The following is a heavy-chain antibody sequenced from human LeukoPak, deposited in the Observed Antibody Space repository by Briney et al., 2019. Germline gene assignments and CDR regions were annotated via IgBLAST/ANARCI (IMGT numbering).Heavy chain of an antibody. CDR1: GGSFSGYY. V-gene: IGHV4-34*01. Sequence: PSETLSLTCAVYGGSFSGYYWSWIRQPPGKGLEWIGSIYYSGSTYYNPSLKSRVTISVDTSKNQFSLKLSSVTAADTAVYYCARRTYSKARYYMDVWGKGTTVTVSS. J-gene: IGHJ6*03. CDR3: ARRTYSKARYYMDV. CDR2: IYYSGST. D-gene: IGHD4-11*01.